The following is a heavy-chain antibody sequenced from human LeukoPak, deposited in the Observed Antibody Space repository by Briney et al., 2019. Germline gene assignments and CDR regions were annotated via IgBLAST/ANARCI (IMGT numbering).Heavy chain of an antibody. D-gene: IGHD3-3*01. V-gene: IGHV3-74*01. J-gene: IGHJ6*03. CDR1: GFTFSSYW. CDR2: INSDGSST. Sequence: GGSPRFSCAASGFTFSSYWMPWVRPAPGKGLVWVSRINSDGSSTSHADSGKGRFTISRDNAKNALYLQMNSLRAENTAVYYCARAWNDFWSCYRYYMDVWGKGTTVTVSS. CDR3: ARAWNDFWSCYRYYMDV.